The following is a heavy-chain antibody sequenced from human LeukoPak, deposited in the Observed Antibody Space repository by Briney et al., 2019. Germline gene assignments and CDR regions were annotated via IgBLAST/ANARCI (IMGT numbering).Heavy chain of an antibody. CDR2: IKQDGSDK. Sequence: PGGSLRLSCAASGFTFSSYWMSWVRQAPGKGLEWVANIKQDGSDKHYVDSVKGRFTISRDNAKNSLYLQMNSLRAEDTAVYYCARSLGYCSAGSCFPFDYWGQGTLVTVSS. V-gene: IGHV3-7*05. J-gene: IGHJ4*02. D-gene: IGHD2-15*01. CDR1: GFTFSSYW. CDR3: ARSLGYCSAGSCFPFDY.